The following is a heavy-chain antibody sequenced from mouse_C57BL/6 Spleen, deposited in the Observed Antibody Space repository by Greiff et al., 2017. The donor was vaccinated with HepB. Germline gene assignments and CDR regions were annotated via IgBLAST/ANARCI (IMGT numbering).Heavy chain of an antibody. D-gene: IGHD3-2*02. J-gene: IGHJ4*01. Sequence: QVQLQQPGAELVKPGASVKMSCKASGYTFTSYWITWLKQRPGQGLEWIGDIYPGSGSTNYNEKFKSKATLTVDTSSSTAYMQLSSLTSEDSAVYYCARRAAQATYAMDYWGQGTSVTVSS. CDR3: ARRAAQATYAMDY. CDR1: GYTFTSYW. CDR2: IYPGSGST. V-gene: IGHV1-55*01.